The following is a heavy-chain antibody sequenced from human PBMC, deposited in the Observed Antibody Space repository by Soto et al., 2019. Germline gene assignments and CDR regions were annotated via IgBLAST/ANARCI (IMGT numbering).Heavy chain of an antibody. CDR2: TSYHGNKE. V-gene: IGHV3-30*18. D-gene: IGHD5-12*01. CDR3: ANDIVYSGYDGWEFDL. Sequence: QVQLVESGGGVVQPGRSLRLSCAASGFTFSTCGMHWVRQAPGKGLEWVALTSYHGNKEYYADSVKGRFTISRDNSKKTMSRQMNILKAEDTDVYYCANDIVYSGYDGWEFDLWGRGPLSTVSS. J-gene: IGHJ2*01. CDR1: GFTFSTCG.